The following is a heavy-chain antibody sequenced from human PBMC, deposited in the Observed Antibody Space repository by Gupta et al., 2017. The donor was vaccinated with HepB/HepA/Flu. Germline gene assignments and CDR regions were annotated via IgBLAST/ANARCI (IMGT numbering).Heavy chain of an antibody. J-gene: IGHJ5*02. CDR1: GGSISSSSYY. V-gene: IGHV4-39*01. D-gene: IGHD6-19*01. CDR2: IYYSGRT. Sequence: QLQLQESGPGLVNPSETLSLPCPVSGGSISSSSYYWGWIRQPPGKELEGSGSIYYSGRTYYKTYRKRRVTISVETSKNQVSQKMSAVTAAERDVEYCARQLIDDSSGWGNWFDPGGQGTMVTVCS. CDR3: ARQLIDDSSGWGNWFDP.